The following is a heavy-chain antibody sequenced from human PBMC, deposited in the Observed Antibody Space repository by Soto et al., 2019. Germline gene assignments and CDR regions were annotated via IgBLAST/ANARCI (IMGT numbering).Heavy chain of an antibody. CDR3: ARRLAVPRVGANYYYYGMDV. CDR2: IYYSGST. V-gene: IGHV4-39*01. CDR1: GGSISSSSYY. Sequence: PSETLSLTCTVSGGSISSSSYYWGWIRQPPGKGLEWIGSIYYSGSTYYNPSLKSRVTISVDTSKNQFSLKLSSVTAADTAVYYCARRLAVPRVGANYYYYGMDVWGQGTTVTSP. J-gene: IGHJ6*02. D-gene: IGHD1-26*01.